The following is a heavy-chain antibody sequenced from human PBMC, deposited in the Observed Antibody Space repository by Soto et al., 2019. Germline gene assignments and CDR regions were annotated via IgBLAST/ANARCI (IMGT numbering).Heavy chain of an antibody. J-gene: IGHJ4*02. D-gene: IGHD2-15*01. Sequence: GGSLRLSCAASKFTFSNYAMVWVRQAPGKGLEWVSAITGDGAHTYYIDSVNGRFTMARENSKNPLFLQMNSLRAEDSALYYCARGTLPSCNGASCYPLDYWGRGTLVTVSS. CDR3: ARGTLPSCNGASCYPLDY. CDR2: ITGDGAHT. CDR1: KFTFSNYA. V-gene: IGHV3-23*01.